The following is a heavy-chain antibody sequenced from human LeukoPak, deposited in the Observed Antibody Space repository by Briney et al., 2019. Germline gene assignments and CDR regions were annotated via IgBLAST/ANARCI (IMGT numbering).Heavy chain of an antibody. CDR1: GGTFNSYS. V-gene: IGHV1-69*08. CDR3: ATDDVDGYNYGLWGFDM. J-gene: IGHJ3*02. D-gene: IGHD5-24*01. Sequence: GASVKVSCKASGGTFNSYSFHWVRQAPGKGLEWVGRIIPLLGRTEYAPKFQGRVTIIADKSTTTTYLEVSSLRVDDAATYYCATDDVDGYNYGLWGFDMWGQGALVSVSS. CDR2: IIPLLGRT.